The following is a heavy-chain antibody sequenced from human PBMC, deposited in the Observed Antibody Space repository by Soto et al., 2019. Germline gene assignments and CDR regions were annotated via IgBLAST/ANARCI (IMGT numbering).Heavy chain of an antibody. CDR3: ARDRGHWNYCPYFDY. V-gene: IGHV3-11*01. CDR2: ISSSGSTI. D-gene: IGHD1-7*01. J-gene: IGHJ4*02. CDR1: GFTFSDYY. Sequence: GGSLRLSCAASGFTFSDYYMSWIRQAPGKGLEWVSYISSSGSTIYYADSVKGRFTISRDNAKNSLYLQMNSLRAEDTAVYYCARDRGHWNYCPYFDYWGQGTLVTVSS.